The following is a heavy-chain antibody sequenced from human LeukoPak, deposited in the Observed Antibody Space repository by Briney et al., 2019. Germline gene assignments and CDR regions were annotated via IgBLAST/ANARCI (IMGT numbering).Heavy chain of an antibody. CDR2: IYHSGST. CDR3: ARDYSRVWWDIVRKSDYYYYMDV. J-gene: IGHJ6*03. CDR1: GGSISSSNW. V-gene: IGHV4-4*02. D-gene: IGHD2-8*01. Sequence: SETLSLTCAVSGGSISSSNWWSWVRQPPGKGLEWIGEIYHSGSTNYNPSLKSRVTISVDKSKNQFSLKLSSVTAADTAVYYCARDYSRVWWDIVRKSDYYYYMDVWGKGTTVTVSS.